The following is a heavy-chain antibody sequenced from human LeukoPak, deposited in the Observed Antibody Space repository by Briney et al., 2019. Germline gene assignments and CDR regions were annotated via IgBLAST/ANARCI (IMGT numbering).Heavy chain of an antibody. J-gene: IGHJ4*02. Sequence: PSETLSLTCTVSGGSVSSGSYYWSWIRQPPGKGLEWIGYIYYSGSTNYNPSLKSRVTISVDTSKNQFSLKLSSVTAADTAVYYCARENGHRWYFDYWGQGTLVTVSS. CDR1: GGSVSSGSYY. V-gene: IGHV4-61*01. CDR3: ARENGHRWYFDY. CDR2: IYYSGST. D-gene: IGHD5-24*01.